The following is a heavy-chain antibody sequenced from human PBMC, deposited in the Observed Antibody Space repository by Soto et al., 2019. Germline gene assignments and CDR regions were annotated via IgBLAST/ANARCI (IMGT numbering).Heavy chain of an antibody. Sequence: QVQLQESGPGLVKSSQTLSLTCTVSGGSISSDGNYWSWIRQHPGKGLEWIGYIYYSGSTYYNPSLKSRVTISEDTSNNQFPPKLNSVTAGNTAVYYCARARMVRGIIYYYGMDVWGQGTTVTVSS. CDR2: IYYSGST. V-gene: IGHV4-31*03. D-gene: IGHD3-10*01. CDR3: ARARMVRGIIYYYGMDV. J-gene: IGHJ6*02. CDR1: GGSISSDGNY.